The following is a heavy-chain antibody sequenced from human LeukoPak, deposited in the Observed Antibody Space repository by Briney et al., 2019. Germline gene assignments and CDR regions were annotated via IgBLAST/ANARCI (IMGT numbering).Heavy chain of an antibody. Sequence: SETLSLTCTVSGGSISSYYWSWIRQPPGKGLEWIGYIYYSGSTNYNPSLKSRVTISVDTSKNQFSLKLSSVTAADTAVYYCARATPVDFYLLDYWGQGTLDTVSS. J-gene: IGHJ4*02. V-gene: IGHV4-59*01. CDR3: ARATPVDFYLLDY. CDR1: GGSISSYY. D-gene: IGHD3-3*01. CDR2: IYYSGST.